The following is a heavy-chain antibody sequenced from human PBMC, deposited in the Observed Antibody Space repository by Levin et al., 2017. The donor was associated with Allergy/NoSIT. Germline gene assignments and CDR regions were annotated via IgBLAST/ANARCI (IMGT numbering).Heavy chain of an antibody. CDR1: GYTFTKYG. V-gene: IGHV1-18*01. D-gene: IGHD5-24*01. Sequence: GESLKISCQASGYTFTKYGISWLRQAPGQGPEWMGWTSASNDDTRYAQNLRGRLTMTTDTSTSTAYMELRSLRSDDTAVYYCARDWNSEMATIADYWGQGTLVTVAS. CDR3: ARDWNSEMATIADY. J-gene: IGHJ4*02. CDR2: TSASNDDT.